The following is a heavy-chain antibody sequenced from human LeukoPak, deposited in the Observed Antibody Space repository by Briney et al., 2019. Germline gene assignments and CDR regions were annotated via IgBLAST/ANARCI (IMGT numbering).Heavy chain of an antibody. J-gene: IGHJ4*02. CDR1: GGSISSGGYY. CDR2: IYYSGST. CDR3: ARGGEGYCSSTSCYAFDY. V-gene: IGHV4-31*03. D-gene: IGHD2-2*01. Sequence: PSQTLSLTCTVSGGSISSGGYYWSWIRQHPGKGLGWIGYIYYSGSTYHNPSLKSRVTISVDTSKNQFSLKLSSVTAADTAVYYCARGGEGYCSSTSCYAFDYWGQGTLVTDSS.